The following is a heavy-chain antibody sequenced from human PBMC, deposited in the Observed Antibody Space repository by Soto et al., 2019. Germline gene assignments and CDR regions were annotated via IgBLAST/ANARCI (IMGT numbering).Heavy chain of an antibody. Sequence: ASVKVSCKASGYTFISYYVHWVRQAPGQGLEWLGVINPYINTATYAQKFQGRITMTRDTSTRTVYMELSSLRSEDTAVYYCAAKVRTTAFDYWGQGTLVTVSS. D-gene: IGHD4-17*01. CDR1: GYTFISYY. V-gene: IGHV1-46*01. CDR3: AAKVRTTAFDY. CDR2: INPYINTA. J-gene: IGHJ4*02.